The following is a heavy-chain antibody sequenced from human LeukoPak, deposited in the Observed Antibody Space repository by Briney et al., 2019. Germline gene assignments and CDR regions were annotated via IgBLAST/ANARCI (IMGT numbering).Heavy chain of an antibody. D-gene: IGHD3-10*01. V-gene: IGHV3-11*01. CDR1: GFTFSDYY. CDR3: ARLPPYYYGSGSYVGYYYGMDV. CDR2: ISSSGSTI. Sequence: PGGSLRLSCAASGFTFSDYYMSWIRQAPGKGLEWVSYISSSGSTIYYADSVKGRFTISRDNAKNSLYLQMNSPRAEDTAVYYCARLPPYYYGSGSYVGYYYGMDVWGQGTTVTVSS. J-gene: IGHJ6*02.